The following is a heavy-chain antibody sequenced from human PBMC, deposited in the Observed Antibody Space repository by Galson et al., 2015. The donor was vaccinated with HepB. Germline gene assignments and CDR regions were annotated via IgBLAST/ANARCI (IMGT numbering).Heavy chain of an antibody. V-gene: IGHV3-21*01. J-gene: IGHJ4*02. CDR2: ISSSSSYI. CDR1: GFTFSSYS. CDR3: ARDSRFCSGGYCYNEDDYFDY. Sequence: SLRLSCAASGFTFSSYSMNWVRQAPGKGLEWVSSISSSSSYIYYADSVKSRFTISRDNARNSLYLQMNSLRAEDTAVYYCARDSRFCSGGYCYNEDDYFDYWGQGTLVTVSS. D-gene: IGHD2-15*01.